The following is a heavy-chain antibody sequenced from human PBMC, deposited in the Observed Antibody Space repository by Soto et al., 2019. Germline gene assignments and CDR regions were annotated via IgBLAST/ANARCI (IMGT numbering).Heavy chain of an antibody. CDR2: IYYSDSA. CDR1: GGSISSYY. Sequence: QVQLQESGPGLVKPSETLSLTCTVSGGSISSYYWGWIRQPPGKGLEWIGYIYYSDSANYNPSLKSRVIISDDTSKNQFSRRLSSVTAADTAVYYCVRAYYDTFGYSLDPWGQGTLVTVSS. D-gene: IGHD3-22*01. J-gene: IGHJ5*02. V-gene: IGHV4-59*01. CDR3: VRAYYDTFGYSLDP.